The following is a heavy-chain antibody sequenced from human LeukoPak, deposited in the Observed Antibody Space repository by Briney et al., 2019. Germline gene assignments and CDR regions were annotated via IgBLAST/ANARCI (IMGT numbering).Heavy chain of an antibody. CDR2: ISGSGGST. CDR1: GFTFSGYA. V-gene: IGHV3-23*01. J-gene: IGHJ4*02. CDR3: AKDRGAAAGGDFDY. D-gene: IGHD6-13*01. Sequence: GGSLRLSCAASGFTFSGYAMSWVRQAPGKGLEWVSAISGSGGSTYYADSVKGRFTIPRDNSKNTLYLQMNSLRAEDTAVYYCAKDRGAAAGGDFDYWGQGTLVTVSS.